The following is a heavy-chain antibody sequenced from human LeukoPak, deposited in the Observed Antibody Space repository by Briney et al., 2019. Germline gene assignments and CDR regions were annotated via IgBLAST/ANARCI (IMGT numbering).Heavy chain of an antibody. CDR3: ARWGYNFGLDY. Sequence: GGSLRLSCAASGFTFSSYWMSWVRQAPGKGLEWVANIKRDGSGKYYGDSVKGRFTMSRDNAKNSLYLQLISLRAEDTAVYYCARWGYNFGLDYWGPGTLVTGSS. CDR1: GFTFSSYW. CDR2: IKRDGSGK. D-gene: IGHD1-1*01. V-gene: IGHV3-7*01. J-gene: IGHJ4*02.